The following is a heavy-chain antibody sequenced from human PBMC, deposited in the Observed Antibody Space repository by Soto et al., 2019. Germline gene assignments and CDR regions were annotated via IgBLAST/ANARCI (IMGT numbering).Heavy chain of an antibody. CDR1: GFTFSSYA. J-gene: IGHJ6*02. Sequence: EVQLLESGGGLVQPGGSLRLSCAASGFTFSSYAMSWVRQAPGKGLEWVSAISGSGGSTYYADSVQGRFTISRDNSKNTLYLQMNSLRAEDTAVYYCAKFMVRGVIHYYYYGRDVWGQGTTVTVSS. CDR2: ISGSGGST. V-gene: IGHV3-23*01. CDR3: AKFMVRGVIHYYYYGRDV. D-gene: IGHD3-10*01.